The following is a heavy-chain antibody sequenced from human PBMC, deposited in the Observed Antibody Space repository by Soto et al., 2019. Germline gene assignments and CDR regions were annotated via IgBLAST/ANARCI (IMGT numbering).Heavy chain of an antibody. V-gene: IGHV3-53*01. J-gene: IGHJ4*02. D-gene: IGHD3-10*01. Sequence: EVQLVESGGGLIQPGGSLKLSCAASGFTVGNNYMGWVRQAPGKGLEWVSLIYSTGTTKYADSVKGRFTVSRDNAKNTLYLQMNSLRAEDTAVYYCAKDGRGSGSHYNSFGYWGQGTLVTVSS. CDR2: IYSTGTT. CDR3: AKDGRGSGSHYNSFGY. CDR1: GFTVGNNY.